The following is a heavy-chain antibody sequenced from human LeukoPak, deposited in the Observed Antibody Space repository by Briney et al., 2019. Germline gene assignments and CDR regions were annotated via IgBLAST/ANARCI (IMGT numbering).Heavy chain of an antibody. J-gene: IGHJ4*02. CDR3: ARYTGGGVY. CDR1: GFTFSSGY. D-gene: IGHD2-2*02. CDR2: ISSDGSNT. V-gene: IGHV3-74*01. Sequence: GGSPRLSCAVSGFTFSSGYMHWVRQPPGKGPVWVSRISSDGSNTIYADSVKGRFTISRDDARNTLYLQMNSLRGADTAVYYCARYTGGGVYWGQGTLVTVSS.